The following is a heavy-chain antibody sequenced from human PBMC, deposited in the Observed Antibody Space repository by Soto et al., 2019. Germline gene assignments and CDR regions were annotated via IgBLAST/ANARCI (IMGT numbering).Heavy chain of an antibody. Sequence: ASVKVSCKASGYTFTSYGISWVRQAPGQGLEWMGWISAYNGNTNYAQKLQGRVTMTTDTSTSTAYMELRSLRSDDTAVYYCARVGYYGDYASNYYYYYYMDVWGKGTTVTVSS. D-gene: IGHD4-17*01. CDR3: ARVGYYGDYASNYYYYYYMDV. J-gene: IGHJ6*03. V-gene: IGHV1-18*01. CDR1: GYTFTSYG. CDR2: ISAYNGNT.